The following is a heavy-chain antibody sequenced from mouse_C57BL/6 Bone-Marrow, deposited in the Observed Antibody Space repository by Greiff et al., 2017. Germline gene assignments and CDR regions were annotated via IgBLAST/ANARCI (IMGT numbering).Heavy chain of an antibody. Sequence: EVMLVESEGGLVQPGSSMKLSCTASGFTFSDYYMAWVRQVPEKGLEWVANINYDGSSTYYLDSLKSRFIISRDNAKNILYLQMSSLKSEDTATYYCARDRGGGYWDYWGQGTTLTVSS. J-gene: IGHJ2*01. CDR3: ARDRGGGYWDY. V-gene: IGHV5-16*01. CDR1: GFTFSDYY. D-gene: IGHD2-3*01. CDR2: INYDGSST.